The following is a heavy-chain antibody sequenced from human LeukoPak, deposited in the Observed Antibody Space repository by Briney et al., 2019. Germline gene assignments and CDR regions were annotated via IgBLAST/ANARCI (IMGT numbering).Heavy chain of an antibody. CDR1: GGSFSGYY. D-gene: IGHD4/OR15-4a*01. V-gene: IGHV4-34*01. CDR2: INHSGST. Sequence: PSETLSLTCAVYGGSFSGYYWSWIRQPPGKGLEWIGEINHSGSTNYNPSLKSRVTISVDTSKNQFSLKLSSVTAADTAVYYCARFMLPSHHPDPSDAFDIWGQGTMVTVSS. CDR3: ARFMLPSHHPDPSDAFDI. J-gene: IGHJ3*02.